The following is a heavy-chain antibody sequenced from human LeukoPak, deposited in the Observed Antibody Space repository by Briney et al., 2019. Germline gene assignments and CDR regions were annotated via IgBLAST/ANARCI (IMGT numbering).Heavy chain of an antibody. V-gene: IGHV4-59*12. D-gene: IGHD2-15*01. CDR2: IYYSGST. CDR3: ASQLGYCSGGSCLNAFGI. CDR1: GGSISSYY. J-gene: IGHJ3*02. Sequence: KASETLSLTCTVSGGSISSYYWSWIRQPPGKGLEWIGYIYYSGSTNYNPSLKSRVTISVDTSKNQFSLKLSSVTAADTAVYYCASQLGYCSGGSCLNAFGIWGQGTMVTVSS.